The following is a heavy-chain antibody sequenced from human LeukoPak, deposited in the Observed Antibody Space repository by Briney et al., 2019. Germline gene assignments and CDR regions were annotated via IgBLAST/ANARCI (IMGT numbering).Heavy chain of an antibody. V-gene: IGHV4-34*01. J-gene: IGHJ6*03. CDR2: INHSGST. D-gene: IGHD5-12*01. CDR3: ARLVRSGYDYFDAAGNYYYYMDV. CDR1: GGSFSGYY. Sequence: SETLSLTCAVYGGSFSGYYWSWIRQPPGKGLEWIGEINHSGSTNYNPSLKSRVTISVDTSKNQFSLKLSSVTAADTAVYYCARLVRSGYDYFDAAGNYYYYMDVWGKGTTVTVSS.